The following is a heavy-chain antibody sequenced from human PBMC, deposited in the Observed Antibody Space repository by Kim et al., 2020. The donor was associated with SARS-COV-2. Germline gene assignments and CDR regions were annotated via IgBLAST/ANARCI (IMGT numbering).Heavy chain of an antibody. D-gene: IGHD6-13*01. J-gene: IGHJ5*02. Sequence: SLKSLVTISVDTSKNQFSLKLSSVTAADTAVYYCARREIAAAGRNNWFDPWGQGTLVTVSS. V-gene: IGHV4-34*01. CDR3: ARREIAAAGRNNWFDP.